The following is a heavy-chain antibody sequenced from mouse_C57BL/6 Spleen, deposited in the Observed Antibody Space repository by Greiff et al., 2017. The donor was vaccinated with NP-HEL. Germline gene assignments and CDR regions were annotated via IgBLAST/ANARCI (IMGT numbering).Heavy chain of an antibody. CDR1: GYTFTDYE. Sequence: VQLQESGAELVRPGASVTLSCKASGYTFTDYEMHWVKQTPVHGLEWIGAIDPETGGTAYNQKFKGKAILTADKSSSTAYMELRSLTSEDSAVYYCTRWPTGAMDYWGQGTSVTVSS. J-gene: IGHJ4*01. CDR2: IDPETGGT. CDR3: TRWPTGAMDY. V-gene: IGHV1-15*01. D-gene: IGHD1-1*01.